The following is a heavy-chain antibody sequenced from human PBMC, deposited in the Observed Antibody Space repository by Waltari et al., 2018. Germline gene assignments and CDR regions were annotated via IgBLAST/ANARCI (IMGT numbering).Heavy chain of an antibody. CDR2: IYHSGST. D-gene: IGHD6-19*01. J-gene: IGHJ4*02. CDR3: ARRIAVASFGDY. Sequence: QVQLQESGPGLVKPSETLSLTCAVSGYSISSGYYWGWIRQPPGKGLEWIGSIYHSGSTYYNPSLKSRVTISVDTSKNQFSLKLSSVTAADTAVYYCARRIAVASFGDYWGQGTLVTVSS. V-gene: IGHV4-38-2*01. CDR1: GYSISSGYY.